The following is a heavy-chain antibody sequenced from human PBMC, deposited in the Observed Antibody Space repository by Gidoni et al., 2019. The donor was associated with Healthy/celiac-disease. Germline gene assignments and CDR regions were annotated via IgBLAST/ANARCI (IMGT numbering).Heavy chain of an antibody. V-gene: IGHV3-9*01. CDR2: ISWNSGSI. CDR1: GFTFDDYA. Sequence: EVQLVESGGGLVQPGRSLRLSCAASGFTFDDYAMHWVRQAPGKGLEWVSGISWNSGSIGYADAVNGRFTISRDNAKNSLYLQMNSLRAEDTALYYCAKDRARGGSFLELGYWGQGTLVTVSS. J-gene: IGHJ4*02. CDR3: AKDRARGGSFLELGY. D-gene: IGHD3-3*01.